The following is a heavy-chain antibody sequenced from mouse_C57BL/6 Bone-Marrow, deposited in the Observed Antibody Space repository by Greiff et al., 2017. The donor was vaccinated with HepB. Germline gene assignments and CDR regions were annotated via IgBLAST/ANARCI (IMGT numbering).Heavy chain of an antibody. Sequence: EVKLMESGAELVRPGASVKLSCTASGFNIKDDYMHWVKQRPEQGLEWIGWIDPENGDTEYASKFQGKATITADTSSNTAYLQLSSLTSEDTAVYYCTTSYYYGSSLYAMDYWGQGTSVTVSS. J-gene: IGHJ4*01. D-gene: IGHD1-1*01. CDR1: GFNIKDDY. CDR2: IDPENGDT. CDR3: TTSYYYGSSLYAMDY. V-gene: IGHV14-4*01.